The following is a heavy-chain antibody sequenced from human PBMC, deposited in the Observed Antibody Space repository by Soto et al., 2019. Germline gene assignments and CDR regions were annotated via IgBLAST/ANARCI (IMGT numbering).Heavy chain of an antibody. CDR2: INCDNGNT. V-gene: IGHV1-3*01. Sequence: QVKLVQSGADVKKPGASVKVSCKTSGYNFIANAVHWVRQAPGQGLEWMGWINCDNGNTKYSRKMPGRLTTSRDKSASTVYMELSGLTTEDTAVYFCARDDVGSAWPYWGQGTLVSVSS. D-gene: IGHD6-19*01. J-gene: IGHJ4*02. CDR1: GYNFIANA. CDR3: ARDDVGSAWPY.